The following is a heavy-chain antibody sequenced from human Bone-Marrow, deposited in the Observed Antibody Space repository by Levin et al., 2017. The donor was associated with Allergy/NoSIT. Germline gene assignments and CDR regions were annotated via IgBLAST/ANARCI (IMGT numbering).Heavy chain of an antibody. CDR3: ARDTCLGELSFIDY. V-gene: IGHV1-2*06. CDR2: INPNSGGT. CDR1: GYTFTGYY. Sequence: GESLKISCKASGYTFTGYYMHWVRQAPGQGLEWMGRINPNSGGTNYAQKFRGRVTMTRDTSISTAYMELSRLRSDDTAVYYCARDTCLGELSFIDYWGQGTLVTVSS. J-gene: IGHJ4*02. D-gene: IGHD3-16*02.